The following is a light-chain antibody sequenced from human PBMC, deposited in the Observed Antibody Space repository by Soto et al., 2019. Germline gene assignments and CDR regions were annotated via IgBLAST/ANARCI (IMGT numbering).Light chain of an antibody. CDR2: DAS. Sequence: DMQMTQSPSTLSASVGDRVTITCRAIQSISSWLAWYQQKPGKAPKLLXYDASSLESGVPSRFSGSGSGTEFTLTISSLQPDDFEPYYCQQYNSYSYTFGQGTRLEIK. V-gene: IGKV1-5*01. CDR3: QQYNSYSYT. J-gene: IGKJ5*01. CDR1: QSISSW.